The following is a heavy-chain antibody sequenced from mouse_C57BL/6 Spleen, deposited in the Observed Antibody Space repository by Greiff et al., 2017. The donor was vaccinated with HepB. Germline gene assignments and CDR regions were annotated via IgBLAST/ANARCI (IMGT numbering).Heavy chain of an antibody. CDR3: ARDYYGRSYVPYWYFDV. V-gene: IGHV5-4*01. Sequence: EVKLVESGGGLVKPGGSLKLSCAASGFTFSSYAMSWVRQTPEKRLEWVATISDGGSYTYYPDNVKGRFTISRDNAKNNLYLQMSHLKSEDTAMYYCARDYYGRSYVPYWYFDVWGTGTTVTVSS. J-gene: IGHJ1*03. CDR2: ISDGGSYT. CDR1: GFTFSSYA. D-gene: IGHD1-1*01.